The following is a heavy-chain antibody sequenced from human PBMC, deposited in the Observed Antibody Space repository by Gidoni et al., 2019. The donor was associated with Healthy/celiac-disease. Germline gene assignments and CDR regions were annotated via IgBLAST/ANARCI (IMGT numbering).Heavy chain of an antibody. Sequence: EVQLVESGGGLVQPGGSLTLSCAASGFTFSGSAMHWFRQASGKGLEWVGRIRSKANSYATAYAASVKGRFTISRDDSKNTAYLQMNSLKTEDTAVYYCTSFRYYYYYYMDVWGKETTVTVSS. CDR1: GFTFSGSA. CDR2: IRSKANSYAT. J-gene: IGHJ6*03. CDR3: TSFRYYYYYYMDV. V-gene: IGHV3-73*02.